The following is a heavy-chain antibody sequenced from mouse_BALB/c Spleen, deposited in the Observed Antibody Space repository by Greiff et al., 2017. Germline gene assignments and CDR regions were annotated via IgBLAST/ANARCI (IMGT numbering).Heavy chain of an antibody. Sequence: EVQRVESGPGLVKPSQSLSLTCTVTGYSITSDYAWNWIRQFPGNKLEWMGYISYSGSTSYNPSLKSRISITRDTSKNQFFLQLNSVTTEDTATYYCARYDDYDGAYWGQGTLVTVSA. CDR2: ISYSGST. D-gene: IGHD2-4*01. J-gene: IGHJ3*01. V-gene: IGHV3-2*02. CDR1: GYSITSDYA. CDR3: ARYDDYDGAY.